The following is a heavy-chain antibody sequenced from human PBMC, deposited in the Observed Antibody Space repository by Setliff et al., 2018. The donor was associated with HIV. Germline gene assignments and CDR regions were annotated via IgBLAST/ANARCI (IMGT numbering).Heavy chain of an antibody. CDR1: GGTFSSYA. J-gene: IGHJ4*02. Sequence: SVKVSCKASGGTFSSYAISWVRQAPGQGLEWMGGIIPIFGTANYAQKFQGRVTITTDESTSTAYMELSSRRSEETAVYYCERGRAARLGTYFDYWGQGTLVTVSS. CDR2: IIPIFGTA. CDR3: ERGRAARLGTYFDY. V-gene: IGHV1-69*05. D-gene: IGHD6-6*01.